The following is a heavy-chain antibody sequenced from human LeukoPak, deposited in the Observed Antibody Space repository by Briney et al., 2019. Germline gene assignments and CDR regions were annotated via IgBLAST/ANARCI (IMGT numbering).Heavy chain of an antibody. CDR3: ARDEPKGPAYHYGMDV. CDR1: GYTFTSYG. J-gene: IGHJ6*02. CDR2: ISAYNGNT. V-gene: IGHV1-18*01. Sequence: ASVKVSCKASGYTFTSYGISWVRQAPGQGLEWMGWISAYNGNTNYVQKLQGRVTMTTDTSTSTAYMELRSLRSDDTAVYYCARDEPKGPAYHYGMDVWGQGTTVTVSS. D-gene: IGHD2-2*01.